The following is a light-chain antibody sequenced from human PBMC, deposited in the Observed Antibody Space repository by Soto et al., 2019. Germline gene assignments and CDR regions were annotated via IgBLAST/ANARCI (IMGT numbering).Light chain of an antibody. V-gene: IGLV2-23*01. Sequence: QSALTQPASVSGSPGQSITIPCTGTSSDVGSYNLVSWYQQYPGKAPRLMIYEATKRPSGISNRFSGSKSGNTASLTISGLQAEDEAQYFCCLYEGSSTWVFGEGTKVTVL. CDR3: CLYEGSSTWV. J-gene: IGLJ3*02. CDR2: EAT. CDR1: SSDVGSYNL.